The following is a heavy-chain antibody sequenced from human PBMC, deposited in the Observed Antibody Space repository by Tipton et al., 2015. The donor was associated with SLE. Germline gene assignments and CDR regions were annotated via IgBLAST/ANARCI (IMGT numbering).Heavy chain of an antibody. J-gene: IGHJ6*02. CDR2: IYHGGST. CDR1: GDSIRSDIYY. Sequence: TLSLTCTVSGDSIRSDIYYWGWIRQPPGKGPEWIGNIYHGGSTYYNPSLKSRLTISVDTSENEFPLRLNSVTAADTAVYYCARVVAVAATHYYSMDVWGQGTTV. CDR3: ARVVAVAATHYYSMDV. V-gene: IGHV4-39*06. D-gene: IGHD2-15*01.